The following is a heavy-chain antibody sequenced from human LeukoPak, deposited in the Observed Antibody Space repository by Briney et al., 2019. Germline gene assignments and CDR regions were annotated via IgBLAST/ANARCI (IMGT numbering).Heavy chain of an antibody. CDR1: GGXIVSSTNY. D-gene: IGHD3-3*01. Sequence: SDTLSLTCTVLGGXIVSSTNYWAWVRQPPGKGLEWIGSIFYSGNTPYNPSLKSRVTMSVDTSKNEFSLKLTSVTAADTAVYYCTRHWSEFYNYGMGVWGHGTTVTVSS. CDR3: TRHWSEFYNYGMGV. CDR2: IFYSGNT. V-gene: IGHV4-39*01. J-gene: IGHJ6*02.